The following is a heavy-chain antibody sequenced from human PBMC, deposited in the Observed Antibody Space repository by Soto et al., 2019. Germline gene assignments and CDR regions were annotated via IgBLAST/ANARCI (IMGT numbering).Heavy chain of an antibody. CDR2: MSVSGYRT. Sequence: ESGGGLVQPGGSLRLSCAASGFSVSAYEMDWVRQAPGKGLEWVSFMSVSGYRTYYPDSVMGRFTISRDNAKNSLYLQMDSLRAEDTAVYYCTREGYGGDTAAFDLWGQGTMVTVSS. CDR1: GFSVSAYE. D-gene: IGHD4-17*01. CDR3: TREGYGGDTAAFDL. J-gene: IGHJ3*01. V-gene: IGHV3-48*03.